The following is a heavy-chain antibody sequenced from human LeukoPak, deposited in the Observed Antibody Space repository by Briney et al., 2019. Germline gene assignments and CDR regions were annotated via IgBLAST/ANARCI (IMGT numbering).Heavy chain of an antibody. CDR1: GYTFTSYD. D-gene: IGHD4-17*01. V-gene: IGHV1-8*01. CDR2: MNPNSGNT. J-gene: IGHJ6*02. CDR3: ARGVTVTTDYYYYYGMDV. Sequence: ASVKVSCKASGYTFTSYDINWVRRATGQGLEWMGWMNPNSGNTGYAQKFQGRVTMTRNTSISTAYMELSSLRSEDTAVYYCARGVTVTTDYYYYYGMDVWGQGTTVTVSS.